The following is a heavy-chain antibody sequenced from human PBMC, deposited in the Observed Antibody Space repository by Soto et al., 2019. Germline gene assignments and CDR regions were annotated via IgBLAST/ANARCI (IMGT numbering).Heavy chain of an antibody. CDR1: GFTFSSYA. CDR3: AKDVLTIVVVTAIDY. D-gene: IGHD2-21*02. V-gene: IGHV3-23*01. CDR2: ISGSGGST. J-gene: IGHJ4*02. Sequence: GSLILSCAASGFTFSSYAMSWVRQAPGKGLEWVSAISGSGGSTYYADSVKGRFTISRDNSKNTLYLQMNSLRAEDTAVYYCAKDVLTIVVVTAIDYWGQGTLVTVSS.